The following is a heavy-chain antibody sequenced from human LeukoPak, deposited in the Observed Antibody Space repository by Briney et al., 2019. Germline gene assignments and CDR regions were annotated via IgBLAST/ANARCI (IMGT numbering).Heavy chain of an antibody. V-gene: IGHV3-48*04. CDR2: ISSSSSTI. Sequence: QTGGSLRLSCAASGFTFSSYSMNWVRQAPGKGLEWVSYISSSSSTIYYADSVKGRFTISRDNAKNSLYLQMNSLRAEDTAVYYCAKDLTLYSSGLLDYWGQGTLVTVSS. CDR3: AKDLTLYSSGLLDY. CDR1: GFTFSSYS. J-gene: IGHJ4*02. D-gene: IGHD6-19*01.